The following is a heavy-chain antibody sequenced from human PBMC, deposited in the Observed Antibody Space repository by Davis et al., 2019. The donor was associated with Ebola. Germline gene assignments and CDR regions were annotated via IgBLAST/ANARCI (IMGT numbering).Heavy chain of an antibody. J-gene: IGHJ4*02. Sequence: GESLKISCSASGFTFSSYWMHWVRQAPGKGLVWVSRINPDGSFTDYADPVKGRFSISRDSTSNTLYLQMNGLRAEDTAVYYCARSNYQPDYWGQGTLVTVSS. D-gene: IGHD5-24*01. CDR2: INPDGSFT. V-gene: IGHV3-74*01. CDR1: GFTFSSYW. CDR3: ARSNYQPDY.